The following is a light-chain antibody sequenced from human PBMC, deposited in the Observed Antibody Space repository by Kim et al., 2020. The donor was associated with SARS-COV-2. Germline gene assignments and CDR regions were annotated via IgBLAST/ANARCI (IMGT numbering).Light chain of an antibody. Sequence: DIQMTQSPSSLAASVGDRVTITCRASQSINAYLNWYQQKPGKAPKLLIYAASTLQSGVPSRFSGSGSGTDFTLTITSLQPEDFATYYCQQSQTAPLLTFGGGTKLDIK. V-gene: IGKV1-39*01. CDR1: QSINAY. J-gene: IGKJ4*01. CDR2: AAS. CDR3: QQSQTAPLLT.